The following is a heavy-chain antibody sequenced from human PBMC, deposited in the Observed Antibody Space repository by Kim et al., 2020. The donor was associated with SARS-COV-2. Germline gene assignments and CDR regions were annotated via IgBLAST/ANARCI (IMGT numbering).Heavy chain of an antibody. D-gene: IGHD6-19*01. CDR1: GFTFSSYG. CDR3: ARGMQQWLVAGSAFDI. CDR2: IWYDGSNK. J-gene: IGHJ3*02. Sequence: GGSLRLSCAASGFTFSSYGMHWVRQAPGKGLEWVVVIWYDGSNKYYADSVKGRFTISRDNSKNTLYLQMNSLRAEDTAVYYCARGMQQWLVAGSAFDIWGQGTMVTVSS. V-gene: IGHV3-33*01.